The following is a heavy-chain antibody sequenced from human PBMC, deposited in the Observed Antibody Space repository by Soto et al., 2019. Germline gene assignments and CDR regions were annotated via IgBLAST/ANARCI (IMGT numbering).Heavy chain of an antibody. CDR1: GGSISSYY. V-gene: IGHV4-59*01. D-gene: IGHD3-9*01. CDR2: IYYSGST. J-gene: IGHJ4*02. Sequence: QVQLQESGPGLLKPSETLSLTCTVSGGSISSYYWSWIRQPPGKGLEWIGYIYYSGSTNYNPSRKSRVTISVDTSKNQFSLKLSSVTAADTAVYYCARGYDILTGYYMGYWGQGTLVTVSS. CDR3: ARGYDILTGYYMGY.